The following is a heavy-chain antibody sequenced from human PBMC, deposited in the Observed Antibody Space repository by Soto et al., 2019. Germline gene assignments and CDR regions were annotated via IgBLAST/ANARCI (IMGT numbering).Heavy chain of an antibody. CDR1: GFTFSSYA. CDR3: ARAATVTYDAFDI. CDR2: ISYDGSNK. V-gene: IGHV3-30-3*01. D-gene: IGHD4-17*01. Sequence: GGSLRLSCAASGFTFSSYAMHWVRQAPGKGLEWVAVISYDGSNKYYADSVKGRFTISRDNSKNTLYLQMNSLRAEDTAVYYCARAATVTYDAFDIWGQGTMVTVSS. J-gene: IGHJ3*02.